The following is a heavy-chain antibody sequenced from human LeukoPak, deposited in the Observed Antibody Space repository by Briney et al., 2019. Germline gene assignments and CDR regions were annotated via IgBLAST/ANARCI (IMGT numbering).Heavy chain of an antibody. Sequence: PGGSLRLSCAACGFTFSGYAMTWVRQAPGKGLEWVSAISGSGGRIYYSDSVKGRFTISRDNSRNTLYLQMNSLRAEDMAVYYCARDGVSTNDWQTDYWGQGTLVTVSS. CDR2: ISGSGGRI. D-gene: IGHD5/OR15-5a*01. J-gene: IGHJ4*02. V-gene: IGHV3-23*01. CDR3: ARDGVSTNDWQTDY. CDR1: GFTFSGYA.